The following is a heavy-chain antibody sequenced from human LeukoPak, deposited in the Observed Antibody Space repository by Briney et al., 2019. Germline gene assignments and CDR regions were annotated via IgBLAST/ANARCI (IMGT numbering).Heavy chain of an antibody. CDR2: VSYDGGNK. Sequence: PGGSLRLSCAASGYAFSSYAMHWVRQGPGKGLEWVALVSYDGGNKYYADSVKGRFTISRDNSKNTLHLQMNSLRAEDTAVYYCARARYCSSTSCYTGWYFDHWGRGTLVTVSS. J-gene: IGHJ2*01. V-gene: IGHV3-30-3*01. CDR3: ARARYCSSTSCYTGWYFDH. CDR1: GYAFSSYA. D-gene: IGHD2-2*02.